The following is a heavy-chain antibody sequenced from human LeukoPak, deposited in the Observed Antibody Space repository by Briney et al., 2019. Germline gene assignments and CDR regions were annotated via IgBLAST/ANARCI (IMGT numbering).Heavy chain of an antibody. Sequence: GGSLRLSCSASGFTFSSYAMHWVRQAPGKGLEYVSAISSNGGSTYYADSVKGRFTISRDNSKNTLYLQMSSLRAEDTAVYYCAKQLGYCSDGSCYFPYWGQGTLVTVSS. V-gene: IGHV3-64D*06. CDR2: ISSNGGST. CDR3: AKQLGYCSDGSCYFPY. CDR1: GFTFSSYA. D-gene: IGHD2-15*01. J-gene: IGHJ4*02.